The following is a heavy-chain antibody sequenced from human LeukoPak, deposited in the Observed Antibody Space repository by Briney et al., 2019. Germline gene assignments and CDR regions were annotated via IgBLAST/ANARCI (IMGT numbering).Heavy chain of an antibody. Sequence: GEPLPISAMGSVYRFTIFWIGGVRDIPRKGVGWVWIIYTGDSDTRYSPSFQGQVTISADKSISTAYLQWSSLKASDTAMYYCARQDSSGPPQPYYFDYWGQGTLVTVSS. D-gene: IGHD6-19*01. J-gene: IGHJ4*02. V-gene: IGHV5-51*01. CDR2: IYTGDSDT. CDR3: ARQDSSGPPQPYYFDY. CDR1: VYRFTIFW.